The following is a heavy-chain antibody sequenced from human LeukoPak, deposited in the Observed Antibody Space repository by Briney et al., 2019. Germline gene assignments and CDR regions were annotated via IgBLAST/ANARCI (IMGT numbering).Heavy chain of an antibody. Sequence: ASVTVSCKASGYTFTGYYMHWVRQAPGQGLERMGWINPNSGGTNYAQKFQGRVTMTRDTSISTAYMELSRLRSDDTAVYYCARDLLWFGAVDYWGQGNLVTVSS. CDR3: ARDLLWFGAVDY. CDR1: GYTFTGYY. J-gene: IGHJ4*02. D-gene: IGHD3-10*01. CDR2: INPNSGGT. V-gene: IGHV1-2*02.